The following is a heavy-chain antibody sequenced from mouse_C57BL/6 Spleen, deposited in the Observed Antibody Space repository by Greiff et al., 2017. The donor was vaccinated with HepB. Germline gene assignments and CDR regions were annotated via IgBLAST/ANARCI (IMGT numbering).Heavy chain of an antibody. CDR1: GFTFSSYA. V-gene: IGHV5-4*01. CDR2: ISDGGSYT. Sequence: EVHLVESGGGLVKPGGSLKLSCAASGFTFSSYAMSWVRQTPEKRLEWVATISDGGSYTYYPDNVKGRFTISRDNAKNNLYLQMSHLKSEDTAMYYCAREGDRQLRRAMDYWGQGTSVTVSS. D-gene: IGHD3-2*02. J-gene: IGHJ4*01. CDR3: AREGDRQLRRAMDY.